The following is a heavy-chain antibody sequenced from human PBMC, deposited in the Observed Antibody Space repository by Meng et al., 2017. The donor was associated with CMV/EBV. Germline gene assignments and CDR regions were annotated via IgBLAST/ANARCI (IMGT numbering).Heavy chain of an antibody. J-gene: IGHJ5*02. CDR1: GFTFSSYA. D-gene: IGHD6-6*01. Sequence: LSCAASGFTFSSYAMSWVRQAPGKGLEWVSAISGSGGSTYYAGSVKGRFTISRDNSKNTLYLQMNSLRAEDTAVYYCAKLSSSSLNPWGQGTLVTVSS. V-gene: IGHV3-23*01. CDR3: AKLSSSSLNP. CDR2: ISGSGGST.